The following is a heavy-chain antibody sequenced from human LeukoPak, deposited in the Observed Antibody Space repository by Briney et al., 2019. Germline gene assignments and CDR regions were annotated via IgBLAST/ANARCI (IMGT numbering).Heavy chain of an antibody. V-gene: IGHV1-18*01. CDR1: GYTFTSYG. D-gene: IGHD1-26*01. CDR2: ISAYNGNT. J-gene: IGHJ6*03. CDR3: AREWDAQKTYSHDYYYMDV. Sequence: ASVKVSCKASGYTFTSYGISWVRQAPGQGLEWMGWISAYNGNTNYAQKLQGRVTMTTDTSTSTAYMELRSLRSDDTAVYYCAREWDAQKTYSHDYYYMDVWGKGTTVTVSS.